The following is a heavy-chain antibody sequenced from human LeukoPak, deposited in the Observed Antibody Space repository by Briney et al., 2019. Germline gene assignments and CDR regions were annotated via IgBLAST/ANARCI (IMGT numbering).Heavy chain of an antibody. CDR2: INHSGST. Sequence: PSETLSLTCAVYGGSFSGYYWSWIRQPPGKGLEWIGEINHSGSTNYNPSLKSRVTISVDTSKNQFSLKLSSVTAADTAVYYCARGGYCSSTSCYKNGVDVWGKGTTVTVSS. CDR3: ARGGYCSSTSCYKNGVDV. J-gene: IGHJ6*04. V-gene: IGHV4-34*01. D-gene: IGHD2-2*02. CDR1: GGSFSGYY.